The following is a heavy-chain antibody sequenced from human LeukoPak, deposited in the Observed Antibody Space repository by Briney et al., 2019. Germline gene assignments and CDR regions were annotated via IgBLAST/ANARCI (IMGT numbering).Heavy chain of an antibody. Sequence: GGSLRLSCAASGFTFSNYAMSWVRQAPGKGLEWVSAISGSGGSTYYADSVKGRFTISRDNSKNTLYLQMNSLRAEDTAVYYCAKVGPYSSGWYYFDYWGQGTLVSVSS. CDR2: ISGSGGST. CDR3: AKVGPYSSGWYYFDY. CDR1: GFTFSNYA. J-gene: IGHJ4*02. D-gene: IGHD6-19*01. V-gene: IGHV3-23*01.